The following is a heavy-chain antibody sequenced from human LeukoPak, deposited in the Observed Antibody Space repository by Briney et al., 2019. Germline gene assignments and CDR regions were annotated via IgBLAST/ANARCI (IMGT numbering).Heavy chain of an antibody. V-gene: IGHV3-66*01. CDR1: GFTFSSYA. Sequence: PGGSLRLSCAASGFTFSSYAMSWVRQAPGKGLEWVSVIYSDDSTYYADSVKGRFTISRDNSKNTLFLQMNSLRAEDTAVYYCARWVVATMFDYWGQGTLVTVSS. D-gene: IGHD5-12*01. CDR2: IYSDDST. CDR3: ARWVVATMFDY. J-gene: IGHJ4*02.